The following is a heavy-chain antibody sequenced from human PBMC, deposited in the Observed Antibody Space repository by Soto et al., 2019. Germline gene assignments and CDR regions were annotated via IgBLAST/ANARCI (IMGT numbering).Heavy chain of an antibody. CDR2: IYSGGST. J-gene: IGHJ4*02. V-gene: IGHV3-53*01. CDR3: ARVAGVVGATRVDY. D-gene: IGHD1-26*01. Sequence: GGSLRLSCAASGFAVSSNYMSWVRQAPGKGLEWVSVIYSGGSTYYADSVKGRFTISRDNSKNTLYLQMNSLRAEDTAVYYCARVAGVVGATRVDYWGQGTLVTVSS. CDR1: GFAVSSNY.